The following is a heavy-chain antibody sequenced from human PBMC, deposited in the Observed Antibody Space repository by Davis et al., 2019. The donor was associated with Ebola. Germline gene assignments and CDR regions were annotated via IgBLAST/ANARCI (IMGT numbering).Heavy chain of an antibody. Sequence: PSETLSLTCTVSGGSISSSSYYWGWIRQPPGKGLEWIGSIYYSGSTYYNPSLKSRVTISVDTSKNQFSLKLSSVTAADTAVYYCAREYSGYDGAFDYWGQGTLVTVSS. D-gene: IGHD5-12*01. V-gene: IGHV4-39*01. J-gene: IGHJ4*02. CDR2: IYYSGST. CDR3: AREYSGYDGAFDY. CDR1: GGSISSSSYY.